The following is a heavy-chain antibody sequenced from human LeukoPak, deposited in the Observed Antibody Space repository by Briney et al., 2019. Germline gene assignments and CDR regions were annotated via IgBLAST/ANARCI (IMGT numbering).Heavy chain of an antibody. CDR2: INPNSGGT. Sequence: ASVKVSCKASGYTFTGYYMHWVRQAPGQGREWMGWINPNSGGTNYAQKFQGRVTMTRDTSISTAYMELSRLRSDDTAVYYCARARYCSGGSCYTYFDYWGQGTLVTVSS. D-gene: IGHD2-15*01. V-gene: IGHV1-2*02. CDR3: ARARYCSGGSCYTYFDY. J-gene: IGHJ4*02. CDR1: GYTFTGYY.